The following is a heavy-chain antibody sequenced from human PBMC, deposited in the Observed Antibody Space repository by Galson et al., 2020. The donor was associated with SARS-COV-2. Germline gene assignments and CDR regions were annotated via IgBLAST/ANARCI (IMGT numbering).Heavy chain of an antibody. CDR2: INTYDGDT. CDR3: ARDRLGLNDAFDM. D-gene: IGHD3-16*01. V-gene: IGHV1-18*04. CDR1: GYSFTDSG. J-gene: IGHJ3*02. Sequence: ASVKVSCKALGYSFTDSGISWVRQASGQGLEWMGWINTYDGDTKYAENFHGRVTLTKDTSTSTAYMELRSLRSDDTAVFFCARDRLGLNDAFDMWGPGTLVTVSS.